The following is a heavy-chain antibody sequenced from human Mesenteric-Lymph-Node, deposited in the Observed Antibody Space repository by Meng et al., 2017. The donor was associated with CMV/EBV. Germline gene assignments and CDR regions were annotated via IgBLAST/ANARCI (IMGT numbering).Heavy chain of an antibody. CDR3: AYFGDLPPLW. CDR2: TYYRSESYN. D-gene: IGHD3-16*01. CDR1: GDSISSNNAA. J-gene: IGHJ4*02. V-gene: IGHV6-1*01. Sequence: QLQLKQAVPGVMNLSQTLDVTCTSSGDSISSNNAAWNWLRQSPSRGLVWLGRTYYRSESYNDYAVSVKSRISVNLDTSKNQLSLHLNFVTPEDTDVYYCAYFGDLPPLWWGQGTLVTASS.